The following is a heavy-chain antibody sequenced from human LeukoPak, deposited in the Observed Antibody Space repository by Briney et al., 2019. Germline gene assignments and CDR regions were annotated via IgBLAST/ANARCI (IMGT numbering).Heavy chain of an antibody. CDR3: ARVAGSADY. V-gene: IGHV1-8*02. CDR1: GYTFTSYG. Sequence: ASVKVSCKASGYTFTSYGISWVRQATGQGLEWMGWMNPNSGNTGYAQKFQGRVTMTRDTSISTAYMELSSLRSEDTAVYYCARVAGSADYWGQGTLVTVSS. J-gene: IGHJ4*02. CDR2: MNPNSGNT. D-gene: IGHD1-26*01.